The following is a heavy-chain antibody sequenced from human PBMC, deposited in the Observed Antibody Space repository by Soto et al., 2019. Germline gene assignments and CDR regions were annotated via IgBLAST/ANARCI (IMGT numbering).Heavy chain of an antibody. Sequence: GGSLRLSCAASGFTFSSYAMSWVRQAPGKGLEWVSAISGSGGSTYYADSVKGRFTISRDNSKNTLYLQMNSLRAEDTAVYYCAKDLRVLGYSYGYYFDYWGQGTLVTVSS. CDR3: AKDLRVLGYSYGYYFDY. J-gene: IGHJ4*02. CDR2: ISGSGGST. D-gene: IGHD5-18*01. CDR1: GFTFSSYA. V-gene: IGHV3-23*01.